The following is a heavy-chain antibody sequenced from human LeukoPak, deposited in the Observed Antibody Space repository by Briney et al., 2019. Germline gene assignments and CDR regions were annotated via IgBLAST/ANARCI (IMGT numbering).Heavy chain of an antibody. CDR1: GFSFADHY. Sequence: GGSLRLSCEASGFSFADHYMSWIRQAPGKGLEWVSCMSNSGSIIYYADSVKGRFTISRDNTKTFLYLQMNSLRDEDTAVYYCARLGFGEYYFYYYMDVWGKGTAVTVSS. CDR2: MSNSGSII. D-gene: IGHD3-10*01. J-gene: IGHJ6*03. CDR3: ARLGFGEYYFYYYMDV. V-gene: IGHV3-11*01.